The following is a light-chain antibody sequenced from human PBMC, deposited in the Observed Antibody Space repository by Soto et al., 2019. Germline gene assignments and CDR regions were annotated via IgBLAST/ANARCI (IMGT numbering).Light chain of an antibody. Sequence: EIVMTQSPATLSVSPGERATLSCRASQSVSSNLAWYQQKPGQAPRLLIYGASTRATGIPARFSGSGSGTEFTLTISSLLYEDFAVDYCQQYNNWPPWTFGQGTKVEIK. J-gene: IGKJ1*01. V-gene: IGKV3-15*01. CDR1: QSVSSN. CDR2: GAS. CDR3: QQYNNWPPWT.